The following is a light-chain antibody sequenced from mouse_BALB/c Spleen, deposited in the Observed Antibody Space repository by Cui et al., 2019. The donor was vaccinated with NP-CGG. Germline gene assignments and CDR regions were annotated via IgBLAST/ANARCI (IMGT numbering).Light chain of an antibody. CDR3: ALWYSNHWV. J-gene: IGLJ1*01. CDR2: GTN. V-gene: IGLV1*01. CDR1: TGAVTTNNY. Sequence: PVVTQESASTTSPGETVTLTCRSSTGAVTTNNYANWVQEKPDHLFTGLIGGTNNRTPGVPARFSGSLIGDKAALTITGAQTEDEAIYFCALWYSNHWVFGGGTKLTVL.